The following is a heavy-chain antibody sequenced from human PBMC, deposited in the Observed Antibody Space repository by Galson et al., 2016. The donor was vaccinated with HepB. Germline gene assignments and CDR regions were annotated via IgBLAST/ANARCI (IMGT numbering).Heavy chain of an antibody. CDR2: IIPIFGPA. V-gene: IGHV1-69*13. Sequence: SVKVSCKASGGTFSTYAISWVRQAPGQGLDWMGDIIPIFGPAAYAQKFQGTVTITADDSTSTVYMELGSLRSEDTAVYYCVQRGATVTDAFDIWGQGTLVTVSS. CDR1: GGTFSTYA. J-gene: IGHJ3*02. CDR3: VQRGATVTDAFDI. D-gene: IGHD4-17*01.